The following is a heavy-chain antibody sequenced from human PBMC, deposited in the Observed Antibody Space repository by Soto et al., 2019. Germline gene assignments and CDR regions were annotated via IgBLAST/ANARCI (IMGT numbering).Heavy chain of an antibody. V-gene: IGHV3-74*01. CDR2: IHSDGSST. D-gene: IGHD1-26*01. J-gene: IGHJ3*02. CDR1: VFTFSYYW. Sequence: EVQLVESGGGLVQPGESLRLSCAASVFTFSYYWMHWVRQAPGKGLVWVSRIHSDGSSTTYADSVKGRFTISRDNARNTVYLQMNSLRVEDTAVYYCARGDRGAFDIWGQGTVGTVSS. CDR3: ARGDRGAFDI.